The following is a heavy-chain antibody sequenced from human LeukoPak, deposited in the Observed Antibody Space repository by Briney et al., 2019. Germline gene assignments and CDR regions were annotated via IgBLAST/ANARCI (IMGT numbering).Heavy chain of an antibody. Sequence: PSETLSLTCAVYGGSFSGYYWSWIRQPPGKGLEWIGEINHSGSTNYNPSLKSRVTISVDTSKNQFSLELSSVTAADTAVYYCARGPQGTWIQLWKFDYWGQGTLVTVSS. CDR2: INHSGST. V-gene: IGHV4-34*01. CDR1: GGSFSGYY. CDR3: ARGPQGTWIQLWKFDY. J-gene: IGHJ4*02. D-gene: IGHD5-18*01.